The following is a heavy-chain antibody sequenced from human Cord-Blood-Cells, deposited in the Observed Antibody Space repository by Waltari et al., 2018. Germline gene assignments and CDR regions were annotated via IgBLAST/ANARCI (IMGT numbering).Heavy chain of an antibody. D-gene: IGHD1-1*01. V-gene: IGHV3-30-3*01. Sequence: QVQLVESGGGVVQPGRSLRLSCAASGFTFSSYAMHWVRQAPGKGLEWVAVISYDGSNKYYADSVKGRFTISRYNSKNTLYLQMNSLRAEDTAVYYCARPRTGTEYFQHWGQGTLVTVSS. CDR2: ISYDGSNK. CDR1: GFTFSSYA. CDR3: ARPRTGTEYFQH. J-gene: IGHJ1*01.